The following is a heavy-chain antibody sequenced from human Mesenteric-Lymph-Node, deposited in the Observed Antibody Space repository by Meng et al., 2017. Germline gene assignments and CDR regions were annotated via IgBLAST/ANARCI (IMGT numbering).Heavy chain of an antibody. Sequence: EVQPVVSGGGLVNPGGSLGLSCAASGFTFGSYSMDWVRLAPGKGLEWVSYISSNSYYISYADSVKGRFTISRDNAKNSVYLQMNSLGAEDTAVYYCAEGSGSYAVAYWGQGTLVTVSS. D-gene: IGHD1-26*01. J-gene: IGHJ4*02. CDR3: AEGSGSYAVAY. CDR2: ISSNSYYI. CDR1: GFTFGSYS. V-gene: IGHV3-21*01.